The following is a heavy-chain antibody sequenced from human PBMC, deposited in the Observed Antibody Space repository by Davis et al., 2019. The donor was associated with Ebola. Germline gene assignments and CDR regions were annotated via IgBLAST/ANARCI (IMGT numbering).Heavy chain of an antibody. CDR2: TSGSGGST. CDR1: GFTFSSHA. CDR3: ARDSGMYVSFDY. D-gene: IGHD1-26*01. J-gene: IGHJ4*02. V-gene: IGHV3-23*01. Sequence: GESLKTSCAASGFTFSSHAMNWVRQAPGKGLEWVSGTSGSGGSTFYADSVKGRFTISRDNSKNTLFLQMSSLRAEDTAVYYCARDSGMYVSFDYWGRGTLVTVSS.